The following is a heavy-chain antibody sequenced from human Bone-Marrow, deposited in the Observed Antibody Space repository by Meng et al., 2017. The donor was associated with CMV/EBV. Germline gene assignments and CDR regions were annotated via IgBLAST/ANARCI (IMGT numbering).Heavy chain of an antibody. Sequence: GESLKISCVVSGFTFNRYSLHWVRQAPGKGLEWLAVISYDGSKTYYTDSVKGRFTVSRDNSKNTMYLQMNSLKPEDTAVYFCVSGSSADYYFDYWGLGTLVTVSS. CDR3: VSGSSADYYFDY. CDR2: ISYDGSKT. D-gene: IGHD3-10*01. CDR1: GFTFNRYS. J-gene: IGHJ4*01. V-gene: IGHV3-30-3*01.